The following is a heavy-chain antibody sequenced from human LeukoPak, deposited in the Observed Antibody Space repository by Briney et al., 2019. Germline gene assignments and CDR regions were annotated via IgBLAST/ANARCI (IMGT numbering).Heavy chain of an antibody. CDR2: IIPIIGRA. J-gene: IGHJ5*02. D-gene: IGHD1-14*01. CDR3: AREVFHRKWNWLDP. Sequence: SLKVSCKASGGTFSSYAISWVRQAPGEGGQWRGGIIPIIGRADYAQTFQGRVTISTDESTTTRYMRLSTVRSEDTAGYYCAREVFHRKWNWLDPSGQETLVTVSS. CDR1: GGTFSSYA. V-gene: IGHV1-69*05.